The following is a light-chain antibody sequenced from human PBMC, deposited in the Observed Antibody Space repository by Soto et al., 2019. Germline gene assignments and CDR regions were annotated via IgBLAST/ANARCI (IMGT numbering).Light chain of an antibody. CDR3: QQYNNYSGT. J-gene: IGKJ1*01. Sequence: DIQMTQSPSTLSASVGDRVTITCRASQNVNSWLAWYQQKPGKAPKLLIYKASNLENGVPSRFSGSGSGTEFTLIISGLQPDDFASYYCQQYNNYSGTFGQGTRVEIK. CDR2: KAS. V-gene: IGKV1-5*03. CDR1: QNVNSW.